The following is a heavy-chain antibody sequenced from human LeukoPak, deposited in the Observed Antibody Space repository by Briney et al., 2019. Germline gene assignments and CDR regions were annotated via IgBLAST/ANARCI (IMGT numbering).Heavy chain of an antibody. CDR2: IYYSGST. J-gene: IGHJ4*02. Sequence: PSETLSLTCADSGGSISNYYWSWIRQPPGKGLEWIGYIYYSGSTKYNSALKGRVTISVDTSKNQFSLFLSSVTAADAAVYYCARGPPDSQWLVWYYFDYWGQGTLVTVSS. V-gene: IGHV4-59*01. D-gene: IGHD6-19*01. CDR1: GGSISNYY. CDR3: ARGPPDSQWLVWYYFDY.